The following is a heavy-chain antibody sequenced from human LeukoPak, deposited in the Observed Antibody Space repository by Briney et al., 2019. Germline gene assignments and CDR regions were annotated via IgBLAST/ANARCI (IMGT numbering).Heavy chain of an antibody. CDR2: INPNSGGT. V-gene: IGHV1-2*02. CDR1: GYTFTGYY. D-gene: IGHD2-2*01. Sequence: ASVKVSCKASGYTFTGYYMHWVRQAPGQGLEWMGWINPNSGGTNYAQKLQGRVTMTRDTSISTAYMELSRLRSDDTAVYYCAREYCSSTSCYRWFDPWGQGTLVTVSS. J-gene: IGHJ5*02. CDR3: AREYCSSTSCYRWFDP.